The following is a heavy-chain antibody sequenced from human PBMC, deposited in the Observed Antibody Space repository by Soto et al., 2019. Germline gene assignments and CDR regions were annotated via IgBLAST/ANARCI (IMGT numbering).Heavy chain of an antibody. D-gene: IGHD3-10*01. V-gene: IGHV1-18*01. CDR1: GYTFTSYG. Sequence: ASVKVSCKASGYTFTSYGFNWVRQAPGQGLEWMGWISAYNGNTNYAQKLQGRVTMTTDTSTSTAYMELRNLRSDDTAVYYCARDSGRYYGSGGYPDDFDLWGRGTLVTVSS. CDR2: ISAYNGNT. CDR3: ARDSGRYYGSGGYPDDFDL. J-gene: IGHJ2*01.